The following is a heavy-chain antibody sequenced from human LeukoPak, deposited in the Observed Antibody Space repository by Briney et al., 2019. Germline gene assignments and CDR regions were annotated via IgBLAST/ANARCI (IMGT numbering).Heavy chain of an antibody. CDR1: GFTFSSYA. V-gene: IGHV3-23*01. D-gene: IGHD2-21*02. CDR3: AKNPQYCGGDCRIDY. CDR2: ISGSGGST. J-gene: IGHJ4*02. Sequence: GGSLRLSRAASGFTFSSYAMSWVRQAPGKGLEWVSAISGSGGSTYYADSVKGRFTISRDNSKNTLYLQMNSLRAEDTAVYYCAKNPQYCGGDCRIDYWGQGTLVTVSS.